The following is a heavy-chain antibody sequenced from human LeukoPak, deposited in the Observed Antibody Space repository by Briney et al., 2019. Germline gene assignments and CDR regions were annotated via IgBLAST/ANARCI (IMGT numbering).Heavy chain of an antibody. CDR1: GYTFTSYY. Sequence: ASVKVSCKASGYTFTSYYMHWVRQAPGQGLEWMGIINPSGGSTSYAQKFQGRVTMTRDTSTSTVYMELSSLRSEDTAVYYCARDAGNFDWSRTIDYWGQGTLVTVSS. J-gene: IGHJ4*02. V-gene: IGHV1-46*01. CDR2: INPSGGST. D-gene: IGHD3-9*01. CDR3: ARDAGNFDWSRTIDY.